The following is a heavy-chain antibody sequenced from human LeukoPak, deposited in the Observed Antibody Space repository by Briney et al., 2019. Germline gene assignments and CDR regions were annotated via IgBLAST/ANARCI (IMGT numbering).Heavy chain of an antibody. CDR2: INPNSGGT. V-gene: IGHV1-2*02. Sequence: ASVKVSCKASGYTFTGYYMHWVRQAPGQGLEWMGWINPNSGGTNYAQKFQGRVTMTRDTSISTAYMELSRLRSDDTAVYYCARGQILLWFGEYPLVTYGMDVWGQGTTVTVSS. CDR3: ARGQILLWFGEYPLVTYGMDV. J-gene: IGHJ6*02. D-gene: IGHD3-10*01. CDR1: GYTFTGYY.